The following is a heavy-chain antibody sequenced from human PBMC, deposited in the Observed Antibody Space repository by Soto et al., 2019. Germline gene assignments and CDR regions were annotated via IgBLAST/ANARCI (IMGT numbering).Heavy chain of an antibody. Sequence: GSLRFSWAASGFTFSSYSMNWVRQAPGKGLEWVSYISSSSSTIYYADSVKGRFTISRDNAKNSLYLQMSSLRDEDTAVYYCARGSIAAAGTNFDYWGQGTLVTVSS. J-gene: IGHJ4*02. CDR1: GFTFSSYS. CDR2: ISSSSSTI. D-gene: IGHD6-13*01. CDR3: ARGSIAAAGTNFDY. V-gene: IGHV3-48*02.